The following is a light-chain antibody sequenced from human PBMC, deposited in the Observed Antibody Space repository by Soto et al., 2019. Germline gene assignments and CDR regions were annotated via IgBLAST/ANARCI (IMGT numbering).Light chain of an antibody. V-gene: IGLV2-14*01. CDR1: SSDVGGYNY. CDR2: DVS. CDR3: SSYTSSSTPV. Sequence: QSALTQPASVSGSPGQSITISCTGTSSDVGGYNYVSWYQQHPGKAPKLMIYDVSNRPSGVSNRFSGSKSGNTASLTISGPQAEDEAYYYCSSYTSSSTPVFGGGTKVTVL. J-gene: IGLJ2*01.